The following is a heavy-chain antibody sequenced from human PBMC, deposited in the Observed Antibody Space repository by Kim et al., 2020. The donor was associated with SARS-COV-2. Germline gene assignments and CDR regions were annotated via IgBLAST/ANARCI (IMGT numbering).Heavy chain of an antibody. CDR3: VKGGWFGQSPKDYYDY. V-gene: IGHV3-23*01. CDR1: GFWFSDYA. CDR2: FSRSGGST. Sequence: GGSLRLSCAASGFWFSDYAMRWVRQAPGKGLEWVSGFSRSGGSTYYADSVKGRFTISRDYSKNMLFLQMSSLRVEDTAVYFCVKGGWFGQSPKDYYDYWGQGTLVTVSA. D-gene: IGHD3-10*01. J-gene: IGHJ4*02.